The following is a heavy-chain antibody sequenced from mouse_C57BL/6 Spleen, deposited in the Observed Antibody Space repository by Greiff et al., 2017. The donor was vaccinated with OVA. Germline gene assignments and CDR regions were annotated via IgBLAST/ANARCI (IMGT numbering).Heavy chain of an antibody. J-gene: IGHJ2*01. CDR2: INPNNGGT. V-gene: IGHV1-22*01. Sequence: VQLQQSGPELVKPGASVKMSCKASGYTFTDYNMHWVKQSHGKSLEWIGYINPNNGGTSYNQKFKGKATLTVNKSSSTAYMELRSLTSEDSAVYYCARRRGYDYDLFDYWGQGTTLTVSS. CDR1: GYTFTDYN. CDR3: ARRRGYDYDLFDY. D-gene: IGHD2-4*01.